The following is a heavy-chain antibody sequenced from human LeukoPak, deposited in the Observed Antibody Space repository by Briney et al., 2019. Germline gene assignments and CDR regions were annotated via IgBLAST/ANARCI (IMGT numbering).Heavy chain of an antibody. CDR2: IKSKTDGGTT. D-gene: IGHD6-19*01. CDR3: AKESSGGWYFDY. CDR1: GFTFSNAW. Sequence: GGSLRLSCAASGFTFSNAWMSWVRQAPGKGLEWVGRIKSKTDGGTTDYAAPVKGRFTISRDDSKNTLYLQMNSLRAEDTAVYYCAKESSGGWYFDYWGQGTLVTVSS. J-gene: IGHJ4*02. V-gene: IGHV3-15*01.